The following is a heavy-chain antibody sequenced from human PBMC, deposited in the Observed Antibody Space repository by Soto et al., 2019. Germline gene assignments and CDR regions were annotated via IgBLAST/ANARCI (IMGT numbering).Heavy chain of an antibody. V-gene: IGHV1-69*13. CDR3: LRGAHDYGDSPRYYGMDV. CDR2: IIPIFGKA. Sequence: SENVSCQASGGTFSSYVISWVRQAPGQGLEWMGVIIPIFGKANYAQKSQGRVTITADESTSTAYMELSSLRSEDTAVYYFLRGAHDYGDSPRYYGMDVWGQGTTVTVSS. CDR1: GGTFSSYV. J-gene: IGHJ6*02. D-gene: IGHD4-17*01.